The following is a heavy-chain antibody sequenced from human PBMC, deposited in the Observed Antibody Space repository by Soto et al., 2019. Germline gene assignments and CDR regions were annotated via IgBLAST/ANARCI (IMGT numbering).Heavy chain of an antibody. CDR2: ISGSGGST. V-gene: IGHV3-23*01. J-gene: IGHJ4*02. CDR1: GFTFSSYA. D-gene: IGHD1-7*01. CDR3: AKVREYNWNYDYFDY. Sequence: PGGSLRLSCAASGFTFSSYAMSWVRQAPGKGLEWVSAISGSGGSTYYADSVKGRFTISRDNSKNTLYLQMNSLRAEDTAVYYCAKVREYNWNYDYFDYGGQGPLVTVSS.